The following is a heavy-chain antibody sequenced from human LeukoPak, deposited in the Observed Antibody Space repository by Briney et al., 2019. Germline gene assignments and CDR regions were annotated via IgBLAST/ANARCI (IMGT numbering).Heavy chain of an antibody. D-gene: IGHD2-2*02. CDR3: ARDSCSSTSCYNNWFDP. Sequence: SVKVSCKASGFTFTSSAMQWVRQARGQRLEWIGWIVVGSGNTNYAQKFQERVTITRDMSTSTAYMELSSLRSEDTAVYYCARDSCSSTSCYNNWFDPWGQGTLVTVSS. V-gene: IGHV1-58*02. J-gene: IGHJ5*02. CDR2: IVVGSGNT. CDR1: GFTFTSSA.